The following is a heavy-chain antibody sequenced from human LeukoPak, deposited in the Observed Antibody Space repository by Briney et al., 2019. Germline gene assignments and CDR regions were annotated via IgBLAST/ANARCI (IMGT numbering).Heavy chain of an antibody. V-gene: IGHV3-30*02. J-gene: IGHJ4*02. D-gene: IGHD3-16*02. CDR1: GLTITFSTSG. CDR3: AREGGTIEIGEFDY. CDR2: IQYDGSEK. Sequence: QPGGSLRLSCAASGLTITFSTSGLHWVRQAPGKGLEWVAFIQYDGSEKYYADSVKGRCTTSRDNSKNTVYLQMNSRTGEDTAIYYCAREGGTIEIGEFDYWGQGTLVTVSS.